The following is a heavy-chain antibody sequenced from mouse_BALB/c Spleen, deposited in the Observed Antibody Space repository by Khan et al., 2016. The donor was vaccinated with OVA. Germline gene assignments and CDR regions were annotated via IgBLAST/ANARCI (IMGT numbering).Heavy chain of an antibody. Sequence: QVQLQQPGPELVKPGASVKMSCKASGYTFTDFLISWVKQRKGQGLEWIGEIYPGSGYTYYNEKFKGKDTLTSDKSSNTAYMQLSNLTSEDSAVYFCARAGYGGFALWGQGTLVTVSA. CDR3: ARAGYGGFAL. CDR1: GYTFTDFL. V-gene: IGHV1-81*01. D-gene: IGHD3-2*02. CDR2: IYPGSGYT. J-gene: IGHJ3*01.